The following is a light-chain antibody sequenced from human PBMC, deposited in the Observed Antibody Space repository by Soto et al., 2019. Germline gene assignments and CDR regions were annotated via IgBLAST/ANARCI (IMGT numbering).Light chain of an antibody. CDR2: SNG. CDR1: SSNIGSST. Sequence: QSVLTQPPSASGTPGHRVTISCSGSSSNIGSSTVNWYQQLPRTAPKLLIYSNGQRPSGVPDRFSASKSGTSASLAISGLQSEDEADYYCATWDDSLNGYVFGTGTKVTVL. V-gene: IGLV1-44*01. CDR3: ATWDDSLNGYV. J-gene: IGLJ1*01.